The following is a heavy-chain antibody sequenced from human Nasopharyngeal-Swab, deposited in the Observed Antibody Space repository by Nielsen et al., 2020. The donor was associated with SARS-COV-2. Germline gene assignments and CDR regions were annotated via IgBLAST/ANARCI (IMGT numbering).Heavy chain of an antibody. V-gene: IGHV3-11*04. CDR1: GFTFSDYY. D-gene: IGHD2-15*01. J-gene: IGHJ6*03. CDR3: ARTRYCSSGSCYMDV. CDR2: ISSSGSTI. Sequence: GGSLRLSCAASGFTFSDYYMSWIRQAPGKGLEWVSYISSSGSTIYYADSVKGRFTISRDNAKKTLYLQMNSLRAEDTAVYYCARTRYCSSGSCYMDVWGKGTTVTVSS.